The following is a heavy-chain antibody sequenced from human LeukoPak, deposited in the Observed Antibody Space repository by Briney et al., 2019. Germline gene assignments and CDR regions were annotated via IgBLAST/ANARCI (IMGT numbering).Heavy chain of an antibody. CDR1: GGSISSYY. D-gene: IGHD5-18*01. Sequence: SETLSLTCTVSGGSISSYYWSWIRQPPGKGLEWIGYIYYSGSTNYNPSLKSRVTISVDTSKNQFSLKLSSVTAADTAVYYCARAIQPEGYYYGMDVWGQGTTVTVSS. J-gene: IGHJ6*02. V-gene: IGHV4-59*01. CDR2: IYYSGST. CDR3: ARAIQPEGYYYGMDV.